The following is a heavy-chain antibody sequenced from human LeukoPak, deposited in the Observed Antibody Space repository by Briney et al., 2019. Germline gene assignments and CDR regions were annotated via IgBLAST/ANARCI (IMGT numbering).Heavy chain of an antibody. CDR1: GFTFSSYA. Sequence: GGSLRLSCAASGFTFSSYAMSWVRHAPGKGLELVSAISGSGDSTYYADTVKGRFTISRDNSKNTLNLQMNSLRAEDTAVYFCAKAVSPVDVGYWGRGTLVTVSS. CDR3: AKAVSPVDVGY. D-gene: IGHD5-12*01. J-gene: IGHJ4*02. CDR2: ISGSGDST. V-gene: IGHV3-23*01.